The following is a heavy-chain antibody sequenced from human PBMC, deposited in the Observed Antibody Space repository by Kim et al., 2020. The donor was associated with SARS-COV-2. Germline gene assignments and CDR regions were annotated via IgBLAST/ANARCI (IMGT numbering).Heavy chain of an antibody. V-gene: IGHV4-31*03. D-gene: IGHD3-10*01. J-gene: IGHJ5*02. Sequence: SETLSLTCTVSGGSISSGGYYWSWIRQHPGKGLEWIGYIYYSGSTYYNPSLKSRVTISVDTSKNQFSLKLSSVTAADTAVYYCARGDGITMVRGVIVWFDPWGQGTLVTVSS. CDR2: IYYSGST. CDR3: ARGDGITMVRGVIVWFDP. CDR1: GGSISSGGYY.